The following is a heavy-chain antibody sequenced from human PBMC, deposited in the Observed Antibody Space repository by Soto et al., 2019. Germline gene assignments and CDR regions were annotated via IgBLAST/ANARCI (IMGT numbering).Heavy chain of an antibody. V-gene: IGHV1-8*01. CDR3: ARVGGFWELMDYYYYMDV. D-gene: IGHD1-26*01. Sequence: ASVKVSCKASGYTFTSYDINWVRQATGQGLEWMGWMNPNSGNTGYAQKFQGRVTMTRNTSISTAYMELSSLRSEDTAVYYCARVGGFWELMDYYYYMDVWGKGTTVTVSS. CDR2: MNPNSGNT. J-gene: IGHJ6*03. CDR1: GYTFTSYD.